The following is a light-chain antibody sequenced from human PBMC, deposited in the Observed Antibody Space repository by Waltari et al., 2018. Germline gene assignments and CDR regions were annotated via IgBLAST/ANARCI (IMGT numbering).Light chain of an antibody. CDR3: SSYAGSSKGV. CDR1: SSDVGNYKR. J-gene: IGLJ2*01. V-gene: IGLV2-23*02. Sequence: QSALTQPASVSGSPGQSITIPCTGTSSDVGNYKRVSWYQQHPGKAPKLLIYAVSKRXAGXXDRFSGSKSGDMASLTISGLQPEDEAEYFCSSYAGSSKGVFGGGTKVTVL. CDR2: AVS.